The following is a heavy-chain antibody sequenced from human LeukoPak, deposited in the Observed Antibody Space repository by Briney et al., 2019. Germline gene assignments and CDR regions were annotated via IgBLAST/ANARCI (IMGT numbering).Heavy chain of an antibody. V-gene: IGHV4-34*01. D-gene: IGHD3-22*01. Sequence: SETLSLTCAVYGGSFSGYYWSWIRQPPGKGREWIGEINHSGSTNYHPSPKSRVTISVDTSKNQFSLKLSSVTAADTAVYYFERGGRYYDSSGPYDAFDIWGQGTMVTVSS. CDR3: ERGGRYYDSSGPYDAFDI. CDR2: INHSGST. CDR1: GGSFSGYY. J-gene: IGHJ3*02.